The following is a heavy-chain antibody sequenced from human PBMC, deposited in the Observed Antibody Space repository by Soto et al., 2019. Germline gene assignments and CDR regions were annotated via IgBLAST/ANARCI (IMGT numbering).Heavy chain of an antibody. V-gene: IGHV1-8*01. D-gene: IGHD5-18*01. Sequence: QVQLVQSGAEVKKPGASVKVSCKASGYTFTSYDINWVRQATGQGLEWMGWMNPNSGNTGYAQKFQGRITMTRNTSISTAYMEMSSLRSEDTAVYYCARARTQLWFGGVDYWGQGTLVTVSS. CDR3: ARARTQLWFGGVDY. CDR1: GYTFTSYD. CDR2: MNPNSGNT. J-gene: IGHJ4*02.